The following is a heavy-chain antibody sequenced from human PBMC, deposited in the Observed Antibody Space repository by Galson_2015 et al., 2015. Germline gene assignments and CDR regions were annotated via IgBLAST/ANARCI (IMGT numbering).Heavy chain of an antibody. CDR3: ARDPAGIAAAWGWGWFDP. CDR2: ISYDGSNK. D-gene: IGHD6-13*01. V-gene: IGHV3-30-3*01. Sequence: SLRLSCAASGFTFSSYAMHWVRQAPGKGLEWVAVISYDGSNKYYADSVKGRFTISRDNSKNTLYLQMNSLRAEDTAVYYCARDPAGIAAAWGWGWFDPWGQGTLVTVSS. CDR1: GFTFSSYA. J-gene: IGHJ5*02.